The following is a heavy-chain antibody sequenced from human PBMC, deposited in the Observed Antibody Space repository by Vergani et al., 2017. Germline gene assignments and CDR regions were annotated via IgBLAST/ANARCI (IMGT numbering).Heavy chain of an antibody. V-gene: IGHV3-73*01. D-gene: IGHD3-22*01. CDR1: GFTFSGYA. CDR3: TSPHYYDSSGYYRDFDY. Sequence: EVQLVESGGGLVQPGGSLKLSCAASGFTFSGYAMHWVRQASGKGLEWVGRIRSKANSYATAYAASVKGRFTISRDDSKNTAYLQMNSLKTEDTAVYYCTSPHYYDSSGYYRDFDYWGQGTLVTVSS. CDR2: IRSKANSYAT. J-gene: IGHJ4*02.